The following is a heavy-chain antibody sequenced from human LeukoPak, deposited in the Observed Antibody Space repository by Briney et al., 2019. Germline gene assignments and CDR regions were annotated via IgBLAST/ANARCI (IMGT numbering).Heavy chain of an antibody. CDR3: AALPDTAMDNYFDY. J-gene: IGHJ4*02. CDR2: IVVGSGNT. CDR1: GFTFTSSA. D-gene: IGHD5-18*01. V-gene: IGHV1-58*01. Sequence: GTSVKVSWKASGFTFTSSAVQWVRQARGQRLEWIGWIVVGSGNTNYAQKFQERVTITRDMSTSTAYMELSSLRSEDTAVYYCAALPDTAMDNYFDYWGQGTLVTVSS.